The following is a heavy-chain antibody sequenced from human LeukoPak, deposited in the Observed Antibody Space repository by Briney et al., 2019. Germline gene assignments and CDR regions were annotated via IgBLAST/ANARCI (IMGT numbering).Heavy chain of an antibody. D-gene: IGHD3-9*01. J-gene: IGHJ6*03. CDR1: GGSISSYY. Sequence: SETLSLTCTVSGGSISSYYWSWIRQPAGKGLEWIGRIYTSGSTNYNPSLKSRVTMSVDTSKNQFSLKLSSVTAADTAVYYYARDRYFDWLSNGYYYYYMDVWGKGTTVTISS. CDR3: ARDRYFDWLSNGYYYYYMDV. V-gene: IGHV4-4*07. CDR2: IYTSGST.